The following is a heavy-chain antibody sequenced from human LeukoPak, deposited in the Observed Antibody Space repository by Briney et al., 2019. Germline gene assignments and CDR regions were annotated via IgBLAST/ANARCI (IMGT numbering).Heavy chain of an antibody. CDR1: GFTFSTYS. CDR3: ARLLATWDYYYMDV. D-gene: IGHD3-3*02. Sequence: GGSLRLSCAGSGFTFSTYSIKWVRQAPGKGLGWVSHIGGSGSFIYYADSVKGRFTISRDNAKNSVYLQMNSLRDEDTAVYFCARLLATWDYYYMDVWGKGTTVTVSS. V-gene: IGHV3-48*02. J-gene: IGHJ6*03. CDR2: IGGSGSFI.